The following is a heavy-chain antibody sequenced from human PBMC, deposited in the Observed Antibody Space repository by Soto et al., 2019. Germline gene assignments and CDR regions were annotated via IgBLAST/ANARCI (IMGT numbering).Heavy chain of an antibody. D-gene: IGHD2-15*01. V-gene: IGHV5-10-1*01. J-gene: IGHJ6*02. CDR1: GYSFTSYW. CDR2: IDPSDSYT. CDR3: ASDIVVVVAAKGYYYGMDV. Sequence: GESLKISCKGSGYSFTSYWISWVRQMPGKGLEWMGRIDPSDSYTNYSPSFQGHVTISADKSISTAYLQWSSLKASDTAMYYCASDIVVVVAAKGYYYGMDVWGQGTTVAVSS.